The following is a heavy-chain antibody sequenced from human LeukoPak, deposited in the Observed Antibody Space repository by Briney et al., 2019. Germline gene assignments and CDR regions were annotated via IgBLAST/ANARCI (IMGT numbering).Heavy chain of an antibody. CDR3: ARVPRGAVARVYFDY. Sequence: ASVKVSCKASGYTFTGYYMHWVRQAPGQGLEWMGWINPNSGGTNYAQKFQGRVTLTRDTSISTAYMELSRLRSDDTAVYYCARVPRGAVARVYFDYWGQGTLVTVSS. CDR2: INPNSGGT. V-gene: IGHV1-2*02. J-gene: IGHJ4*02. D-gene: IGHD6-19*01. CDR1: GYTFTGYY.